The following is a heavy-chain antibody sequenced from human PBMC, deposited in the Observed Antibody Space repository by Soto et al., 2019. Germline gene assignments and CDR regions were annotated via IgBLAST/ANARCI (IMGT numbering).Heavy chain of an antibody. Sequence: EEQLVESGGGLVQPGGSLRLSCAASGFTVSSDYMNWVRQAPGKGLEWVSVIYSGGNTYYADSVKGRFSISRDNSKNTLYLEMNSLRGEDTAVYYCARDTGHRNGMNVWGQGTTVTVSS. V-gene: IGHV3-66*01. CDR3: ARDTGHRNGMNV. J-gene: IGHJ6*02. CDR1: GFTVSSDY. CDR2: IYSGGNT. D-gene: IGHD4-17*01.